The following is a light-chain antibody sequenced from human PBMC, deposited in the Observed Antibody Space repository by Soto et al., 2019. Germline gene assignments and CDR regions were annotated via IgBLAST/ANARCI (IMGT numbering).Light chain of an antibody. Sequence: AIGMTQSPSSLSASTGDRVTITCRASQGISRNLAWYQQKPGQAPKLLIYAASTLQSGVPSRFSGSGSGTDFTLTISCLHSEDVANYYYQQYDSYPYTFGQGTKLEIQ. J-gene: IGKJ2*01. CDR3: QQYDSYPYT. CDR1: QGISRN. CDR2: AAS. V-gene: IGKV1-8*01.